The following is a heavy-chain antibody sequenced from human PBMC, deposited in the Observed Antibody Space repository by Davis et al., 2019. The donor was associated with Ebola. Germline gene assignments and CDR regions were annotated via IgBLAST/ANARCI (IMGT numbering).Heavy chain of an antibody. Sequence: GESLKISCAASGFTFSSYGMHWVRQAPGKGLEWVAVISYDGSNKYYADSVKGRFTISRDNSKNTLYLQMNSLRAEDTAVYYCAKDQAAGAFDIWGQGTMVTVSS. J-gene: IGHJ3*02. CDR1: GFTFSSYG. CDR3: AKDQAAGAFDI. D-gene: IGHD2-15*01. V-gene: IGHV3-30*18. CDR2: ISYDGSNK.